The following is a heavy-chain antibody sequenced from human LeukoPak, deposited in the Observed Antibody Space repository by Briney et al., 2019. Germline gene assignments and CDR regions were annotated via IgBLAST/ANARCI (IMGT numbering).Heavy chain of an antibody. CDR1: GFTFSSYA. CDR3: AKDDYYDNSGYYSLDY. D-gene: IGHD3-22*01. V-gene: IGHV3-23*01. J-gene: IGHJ4*02. CDR2: ISGSGGST. Sequence: GGSLRLSCAASGFTFSSYAMSWVRQAPGKGLEWVSAISGSGGSTYYADSVKGRFTISRDNSKNTLYLQMNSLRAEDTAVYYCAKDDYYDNSGYYSLDYWGQGTLVTVSS.